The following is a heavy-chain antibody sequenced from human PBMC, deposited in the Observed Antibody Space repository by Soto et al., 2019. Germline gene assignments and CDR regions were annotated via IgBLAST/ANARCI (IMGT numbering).Heavy chain of an antibody. CDR3: ARSFSDSYYDLDF. CDR1: GFTFDYYA. CDR2: ISWNSASM. V-gene: IGHV3-9*01. Sequence: GGSLILSCAASGFTFDYYAMHWVRPVPGKGLEWVSGISWNSASMDYADSVKDRFSISRDNAENSLYLQMNILKIEDTAFYYCARSFSDSYYDLDFWGQGTLVTVSS. D-gene: IGHD1-26*01. J-gene: IGHJ4*02.